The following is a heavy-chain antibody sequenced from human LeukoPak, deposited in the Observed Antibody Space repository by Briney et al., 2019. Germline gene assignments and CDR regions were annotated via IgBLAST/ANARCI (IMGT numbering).Heavy chain of an antibody. D-gene: IGHD1-26*01. Sequence: GGSLRLSCAASGFTFSNYAMHWVRQAPGKGLEWVAVMSYDGSRKFYADSVKGRFTISRDNSKNALGLQMNSLRGDDTALYYCARDREGGFDYWGQGTLVTVSS. J-gene: IGHJ4*02. CDR2: MSYDGSRK. CDR3: ARDREGGFDY. V-gene: IGHV3-30-3*01. CDR1: GFTFSNYA.